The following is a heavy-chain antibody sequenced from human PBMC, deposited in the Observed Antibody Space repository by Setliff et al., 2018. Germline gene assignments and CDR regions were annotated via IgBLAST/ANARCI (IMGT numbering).Heavy chain of an antibody. CDR2: IYYSGST. CDR3: ARNPDFLQYSFDL. V-gene: IGHV4-31*03. D-gene: IGHD5-12*01. CDR1: GGSINSGGYY. J-gene: IGHJ2*01. Sequence: NPSETLSLTCTVSGGSINSGGYYWSWIRQHPGKGLEWIGYIYYSGSTDYNPSLKSRVTISVDTSKNQFSLKLSSVTAADAAVYFCARNPDFLQYSFDLWGRGTLVTVSS.